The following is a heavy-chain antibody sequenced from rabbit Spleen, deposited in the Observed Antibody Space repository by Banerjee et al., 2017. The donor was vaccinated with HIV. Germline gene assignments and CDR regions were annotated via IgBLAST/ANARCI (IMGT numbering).Heavy chain of an antibody. CDR2: INTATGKA. V-gene: IGHV1S45*01. D-gene: IGHD6-1*01. CDR3: VRVWDYATDSAIGYYFNL. Sequence: LEESGGGLVKPGGTLTLTCTVSGFSFSSNWICWVRQAPGKGLEWITCINTATGKAVYASWAKGRFTISSHNAQNTLYLQLNSLTAADTATYFCVRVWDYATDSAIGYYFNLWGQGTLVTVS. CDR1: GFSFSSNW. J-gene: IGHJ4*01.